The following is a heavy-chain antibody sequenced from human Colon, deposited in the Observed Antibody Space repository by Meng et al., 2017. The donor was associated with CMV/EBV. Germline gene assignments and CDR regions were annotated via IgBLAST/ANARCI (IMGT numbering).Heavy chain of an antibody. CDR3: AREPGHCSSTSCYTEGYYFDT. CDR1: GFTVSTNY. CDR2: ITGSGNT. V-gene: IGHV3-66*03. D-gene: IGHD2-2*02. Sequence: GGSLRLSCAASGFTVSTNYMNWVRQAPGKGLEWVSVITGSGNTHYADSVKRRFIISRDTSKNMVNLQMNNLRGEDAAVYYCAREPGHCSSTSCYTEGYYFDTWGQGTMVTVSS. J-gene: IGHJ4*02.